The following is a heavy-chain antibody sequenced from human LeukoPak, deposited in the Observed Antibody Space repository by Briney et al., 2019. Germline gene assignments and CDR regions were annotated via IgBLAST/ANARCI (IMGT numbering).Heavy chain of an antibody. Sequence: SETLSLTCAVYGGSFSGYYWSWIRQPPGKGLEWIGEINHSGSTNYNPSLKSRVTISVDTSKNQFSLKLSSVTAADTAVYYCARRARYYGSGLRGGFDYWGQGTLVTVSS. CDR2: INHSGST. V-gene: IGHV4-34*01. J-gene: IGHJ4*02. CDR1: GGSFSGYY. D-gene: IGHD3-10*01. CDR3: ARRARYYGSGLRGGFDY.